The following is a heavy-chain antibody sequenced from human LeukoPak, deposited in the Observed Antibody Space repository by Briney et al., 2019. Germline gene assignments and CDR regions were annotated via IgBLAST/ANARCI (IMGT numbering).Heavy chain of an antibody. CDR3: ARAPTGTIVVVPAAIDY. J-gene: IGHJ4*02. CDR2: ISYDGSNK. Sequence: PGGSLRLSCAASGFTFSSYAMHWVRQAPGKGLEWVAVISYDGSNKYYADSVKGRFTISRDNSKNTLYLQMNSLRAEDTAVYYCARAPTGTIVVVPAAIDYWGQGTLVTVSS. D-gene: IGHD2-2*01. V-gene: IGHV3-30-3*01. CDR1: GFTFSSYA.